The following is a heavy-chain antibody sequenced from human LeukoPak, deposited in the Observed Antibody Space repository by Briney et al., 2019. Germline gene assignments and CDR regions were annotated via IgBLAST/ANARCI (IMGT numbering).Heavy chain of an antibody. V-gene: IGHV3-23*05. Sequence: GGSLRLSCEASGFTFSAYAMTWVRQAPGKGLEWVSSIGSDNKPHYSESVKGRFAISRDNSKSMLFLQLNSLRAEDTAVYYCASPYALGHGYWGQGTLVTVSS. CDR1: GFTFSAYA. CDR3: ASPYALGHGY. CDR2: IGSDNKP. D-gene: IGHD3/OR15-3a*01. J-gene: IGHJ4*02.